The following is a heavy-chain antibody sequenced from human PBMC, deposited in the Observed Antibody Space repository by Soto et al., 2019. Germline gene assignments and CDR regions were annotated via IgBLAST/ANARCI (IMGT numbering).Heavy chain of an antibody. CDR2: IPSRGRP. Sequence: QVQLRESGPGLVKPSQTLSLTCSVSGASVAGGSYYWSWVRQPPGKGLEWIGYIPSRGRPFYNPSLTSRGTIPADTSKNQLSLQLTSVPAADTAVYYCARDTYSGYDFGLWGQGTLVTVSS. J-gene: IGHJ5*02. CDR3: ARDTYSGYDFGL. V-gene: IGHV4-30-4*01. D-gene: IGHD5-12*01. CDR1: GASVAGGSYY.